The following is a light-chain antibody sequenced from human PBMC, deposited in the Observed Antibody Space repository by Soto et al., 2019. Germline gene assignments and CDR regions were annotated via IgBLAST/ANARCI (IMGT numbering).Light chain of an antibody. CDR1: SSDVGAHNF. CDR2: EVN. V-gene: IGLV2-8*01. Sequence: QSALTRPPSASGSPGQSVTISCTGTSSDVGAHNFVSWYQHHPGKAPKLMIYEVNRRPSGVPDRFSGSKSGSTASLTVSGLQPEDEADYYCSSYRGNYNWVFGGGTKLTVL. J-gene: IGLJ3*02. CDR3: SSYRGNYNWV.